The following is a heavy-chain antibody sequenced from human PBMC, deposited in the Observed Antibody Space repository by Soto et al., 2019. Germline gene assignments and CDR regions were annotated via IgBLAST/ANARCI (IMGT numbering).Heavy chain of an antibody. CDR2: ISSNGGST. D-gene: IGHD3-22*01. CDR3: VKDKAFNYYDSSGYSPQEDYFDY. V-gene: IGHV3-64D*08. CDR1: GFTFSSYA. J-gene: IGHJ4*02. Sequence: GGSLRLSCSASGFTFSSYAMHWVRQAPGKGLEYVSAISSNGGSTYYADSVKGRFTISRDNSKNTLYLQMSSLRAEDTAVYYCVKDKAFNYYDSSGYSPQEDYFDYWGQGTLVTVSS.